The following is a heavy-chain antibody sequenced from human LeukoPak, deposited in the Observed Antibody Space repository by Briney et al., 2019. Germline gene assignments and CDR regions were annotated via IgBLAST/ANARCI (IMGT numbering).Heavy chain of an antibody. V-gene: IGHV3-30*18. Sequence: GGSLRLSCAASGFTFSSYGMHWVRQAPGKGLEWVAVISYDGSNKYYADSVKGRFTISRDNSKNTLYLQMNSLRAEDPAVYYCAKEGLVFYGSGSYVDYWGQGTLVTVSS. CDR3: AKEGLVFYGSGSYVDY. J-gene: IGHJ4*02. CDR1: GFTFSSYG. CDR2: ISYDGSNK. D-gene: IGHD3-10*01.